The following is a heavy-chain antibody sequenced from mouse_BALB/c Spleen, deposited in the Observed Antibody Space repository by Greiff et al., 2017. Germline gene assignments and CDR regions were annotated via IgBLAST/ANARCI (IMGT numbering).Heavy chain of an antibody. CDR1: GYAFSSSW. CDR3: ARKRDAMDY. V-gene: IGHV1-82*01. Sequence: QVQLKESGPELVKPGASVKISCKASGYAFSSSWMNWVKHRPGQGLEWIGRIYPGDGDTNYNGKFKGKATLTADKSSSTAYMQLSSLTSVDSAVYFCARKRDAMDYWGQGTSVTVSS. CDR2: IYPGDGDT. J-gene: IGHJ4*01.